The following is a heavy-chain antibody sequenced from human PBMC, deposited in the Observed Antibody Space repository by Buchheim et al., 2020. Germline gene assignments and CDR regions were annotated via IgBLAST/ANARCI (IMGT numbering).Heavy chain of an antibody. Sequence: EVQLVESGGGLVQPGGSLRLSCAASGFTFSSYWMSWVRQAPGKGLEWVANIKQDGSEKYYVDSVKGRFTISRDNAKNSLYLQRNSLRAEDTAVYYCARDPFSSSSGFYYYFYYMDVWGKGTT. CDR3: ARDPFSSSSGFYYYFYYMDV. J-gene: IGHJ6*03. V-gene: IGHV3-7*01. D-gene: IGHD6-6*01. CDR1: GFTFSSYW. CDR2: IKQDGSEK.